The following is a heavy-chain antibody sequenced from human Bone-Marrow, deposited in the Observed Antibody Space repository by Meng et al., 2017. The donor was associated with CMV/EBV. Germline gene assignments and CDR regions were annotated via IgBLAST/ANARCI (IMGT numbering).Heavy chain of an antibody. Sequence: SETLSLTCTVSGGSISSYYWSWIRQPPGKGLEWIGYIYYSGSTNYNPSLKSRVTISVDTSKNQFSLKLSSVTAADTAMYYCARGKLGYQLLLDYWGQGTLVAVSS. J-gene: IGHJ4*02. CDR1: GGSISSYY. CDR3: ARGKLGYQLLLDY. D-gene: IGHD2-2*01. V-gene: IGHV4-59*01. CDR2: IYYSGST.